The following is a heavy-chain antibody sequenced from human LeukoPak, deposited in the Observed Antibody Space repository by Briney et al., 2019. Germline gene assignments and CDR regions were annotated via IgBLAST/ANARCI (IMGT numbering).Heavy chain of an antibody. CDR3: ASGCGLDYYGPSGY. D-gene: IGHD3-16*01. Sequence: GGSLRLSCAASGFTLSSYGMHWVRQAPGKGLEWVANIKEDGSVKYYVDSVKGRFTISRDNARGSLYLQMNALRAEDTALYYCASGCGLDYYGPSGYWGQGTLVTVSS. CDR2: IKEDGSVK. J-gene: IGHJ4*02. V-gene: IGHV3-7*01. CDR1: GFTLSSYG.